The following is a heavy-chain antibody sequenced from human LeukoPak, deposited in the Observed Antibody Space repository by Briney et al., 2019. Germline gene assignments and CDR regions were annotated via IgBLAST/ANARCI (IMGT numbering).Heavy chain of an antibody. Sequence: SETLSLTCAVYGGSFSGYYWSWIRQPPGKGLEWIGEINHSGSTNYNPSLKSRVTISVDTSKNQSSLKLSSVTAADTAVYYCARGYGYKDYWGQGTLVTVSS. CDR2: INHSGST. V-gene: IGHV4-34*01. D-gene: IGHD5-18*01. CDR1: GGSFSGYY. J-gene: IGHJ4*02. CDR3: ARGYGYKDY.